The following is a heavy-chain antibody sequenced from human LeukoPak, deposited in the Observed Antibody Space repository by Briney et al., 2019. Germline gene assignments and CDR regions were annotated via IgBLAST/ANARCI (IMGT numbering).Heavy chain of an antibody. CDR2: ISAYNGNT. Sequence: ASVKVSCKASGGTCSSYAISWVRQAPGQGLEWMGWISAYNGNTNYAQKLQGRVTMTTDTSTSTAYMELRSLRSDDTAVYYCARQPYYDFWSGYLYGMDVWGQGTTVTVSS. V-gene: IGHV1-18*01. CDR3: ARQPYYDFWSGYLYGMDV. D-gene: IGHD3-3*01. J-gene: IGHJ6*02. CDR1: GGTCSSYA.